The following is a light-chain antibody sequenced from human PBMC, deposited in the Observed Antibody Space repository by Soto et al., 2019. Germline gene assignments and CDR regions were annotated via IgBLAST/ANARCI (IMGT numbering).Light chain of an antibody. J-gene: IGLJ1*01. CDR2: EVS. Sequence: QSALTQPPSASGSPGQSVTISCTGTSSDVGGYNYVSWYQHHPGKAPKLMLYEVSKRPSGVPDRFSGSNSGNTASLTVSGLQAEEEADYYCSSYAGSNNAVFGTGTKLTVL. V-gene: IGLV2-8*01. CDR3: SSYAGSNNAV. CDR1: SSDVGGYNY.